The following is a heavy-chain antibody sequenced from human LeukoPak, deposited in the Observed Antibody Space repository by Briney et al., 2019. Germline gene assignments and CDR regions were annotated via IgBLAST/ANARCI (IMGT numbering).Heavy chain of an antibody. CDR2: IWYDGSNK. V-gene: IGHV3-33*01. CDR1: GFTFSSYG. J-gene: IGHJ5*02. Sequence: GGSLRLSCAASGFTFSSYGMHWVRQAPGKGLEWVAVIWYDGSNKYYADSVKGRFTISRDNSKNTLYLQMNSLRAEDTAVYYCARQLERRGWFDPWGQGTLVTVSS. CDR3: ARQLERRGWFDP. D-gene: IGHD1-1*01.